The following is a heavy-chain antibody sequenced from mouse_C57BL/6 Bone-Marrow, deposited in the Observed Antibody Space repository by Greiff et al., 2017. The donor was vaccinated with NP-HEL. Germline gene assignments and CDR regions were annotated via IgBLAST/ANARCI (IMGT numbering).Heavy chain of an antibody. D-gene: IGHD1-1*01. Sequence: VQLQQSGAELARPGASVKMSCKASGYTFTSYTMHWVKQRPGQGLEWIGYINPSSGYTKYNQKFKDKATLTADKSSSTAYMQLSSLTSEDSAVYYGASITTVVSRRYYFDYWGQGTTLTVSS. J-gene: IGHJ2*01. CDR2: INPSSGYT. CDR1: GYTFTSYT. V-gene: IGHV1-4*01. CDR3: ASITTVVSRRYYFDY.